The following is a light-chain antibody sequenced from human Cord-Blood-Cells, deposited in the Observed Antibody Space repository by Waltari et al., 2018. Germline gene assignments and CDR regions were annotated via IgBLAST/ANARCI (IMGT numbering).Light chain of an antibody. CDR1: SSAVGCYTR. J-gene: IGLJ3*02. CDR2: EGS. Sequence: QSALTQPASVPGPPGQSITISCTATSSAVGCYTRVSWYQQHPGKAPKLMIYEGSKRPSGVSNRFSGSKSGNTASLTISGLQAEDEADYYCCSYAGSSTSRVFGGGTKLTVL. CDR3: CSYAGSSTSRV. V-gene: IGLV2-23*01.